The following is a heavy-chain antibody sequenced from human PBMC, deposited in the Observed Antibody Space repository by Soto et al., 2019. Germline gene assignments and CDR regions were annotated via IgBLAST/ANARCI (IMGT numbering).Heavy chain of an antibody. V-gene: IGHV1-18*04. Sequence: SVKASSKASGYTFTSYGISWVRPAAGQELEWMGWISAYNGNTNYAQKLQGRVTMTTDTSTSTAYMELRSLRSDDTAVYYCAASLVVVPAAPLDYWGQGTLVTVSS. CDR2: ISAYNGNT. J-gene: IGHJ4*02. CDR1: GYTFTSYG. D-gene: IGHD2-2*01. CDR3: AASLVVVPAAPLDY.